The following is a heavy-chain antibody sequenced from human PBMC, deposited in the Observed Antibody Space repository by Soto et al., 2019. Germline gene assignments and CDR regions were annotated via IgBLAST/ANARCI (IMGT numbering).Heavy chain of an antibody. Sequence: EVQLVESGGGLVKPGGSLRLSCAASGFTFSNAWMSWVRQAPGKGLEWVGRIKSKTDGGTTDYAAPVKGRFTISRDDSKNTLYLQMNSLKTEDTAVYYCTTATLITMIVPDAGWGQGTLVTVSS. CDR3: TTATLITMIVPDAG. CDR1: GFTFSNAW. J-gene: IGHJ4*02. V-gene: IGHV3-15*01. CDR2: IKSKTDGGTT. D-gene: IGHD3-22*01.